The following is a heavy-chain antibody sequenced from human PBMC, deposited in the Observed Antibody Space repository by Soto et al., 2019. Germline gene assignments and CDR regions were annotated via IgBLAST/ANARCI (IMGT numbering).Heavy chain of an antibody. CDR1: GGTFSSYA. V-gene: IGHV1-69*13. CDR3: ARDPVDSSGYYLNWFDP. J-gene: IGHJ5*02. CDR2: IIPIFGTA. Sequence: GASVKVSCKASGGTFSSYAISWVRQAPGQGLEWMGGIIPIFGTANYAQKFQGRVTITADESTSTAYMELSSLRSEDTAVYYCARDPVDSSGYYLNWFDPWGQGTLVTVSS. D-gene: IGHD3-22*01.